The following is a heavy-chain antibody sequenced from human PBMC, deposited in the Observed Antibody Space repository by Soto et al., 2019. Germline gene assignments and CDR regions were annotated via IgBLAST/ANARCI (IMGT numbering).Heavy chain of an antibody. CDR3: ATGANFYYDTSRY. CDR1: GFTFSIYA. CDR2: MSPNGNNQ. D-gene: IGHD3-22*01. J-gene: IGHJ4*02. V-gene: IGHV3-30-3*01. Sequence: QVQLVESGGGVVQSGGSLRLSCAAPGFTFSIYALHWVRQAPGKGLEWVAVMSPNGNNQYYADSVKGRFPISRDTYKSTLYLQMTSLSPDDTAVYYCATGANFYYDTSRYWGQGTLVTVSS.